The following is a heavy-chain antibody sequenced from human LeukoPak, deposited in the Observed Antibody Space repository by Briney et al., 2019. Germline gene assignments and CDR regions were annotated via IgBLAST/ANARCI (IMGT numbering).Heavy chain of an antibody. V-gene: IGHV3-23*01. CDR3: ARDIAAAAFLDD. CDR1: GFTFSSYA. D-gene: IGHD6-13*01. Sequence: QPGGSLRLSCAASGFTFSSYAMSWVRQAPGKGLEWVSAISGSGGNTYYADSVKGRFTISRDNSKNTLYLQMNSLRAEDTAVYYCARDIAAAAFLDDWGQGTLVTVSS. J-gene: IGHJ4*02. CDR2: ISGSGGNT.